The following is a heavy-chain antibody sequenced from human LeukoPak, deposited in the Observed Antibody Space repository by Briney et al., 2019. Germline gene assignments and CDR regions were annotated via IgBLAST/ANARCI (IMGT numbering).Heavy chain of an antibody. CDR2: ISSSGSTI. D-gene: IGHD3-10*01. Sequence: PAGGSLRLSCAASGFTFSSYEVNWVRQAPGKGLEWVSYISSSGSTIYYADSVKGRFTISRDNAKNSLYLQMNSLRAEDTAVYYCARKALPQSQLLWFGELLSEGPDFDYWGRGTLVTVSS. CDR1: GFTFSSYE. J-gene: IGHJ4*02. CDR3: ARKALPQSQLLWFGELLSEGPDFDY. V-gene: IGHV3-48*03.